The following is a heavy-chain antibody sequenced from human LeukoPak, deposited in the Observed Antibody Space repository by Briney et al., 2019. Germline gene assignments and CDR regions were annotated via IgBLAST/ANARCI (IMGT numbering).Heavy chain of an antibody. J-gene: IGHJ6*04. V-gene: IGHV4-34*01. D-gene: IGHD2-2*01. CDR1: GGSFSGYY. CDR2: INHSGST. CDR3: ARGPRYCSSTSCFRSFFYYYYGMDV. Sequence: PSETLSLTCAVYGGSFSGYYWSWIRQPPGKGLEWIGEINHSGSTNYNPSLKSRVTISVDTSKNKFSLKLSSVTAADTAVYYCARGPRYCSSTSCFRSFFYYYYGMDVWGKGTTVTVSS.